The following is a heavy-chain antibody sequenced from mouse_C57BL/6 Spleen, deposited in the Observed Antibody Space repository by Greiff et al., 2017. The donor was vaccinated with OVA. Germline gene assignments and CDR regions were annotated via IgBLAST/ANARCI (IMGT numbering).Heavy chain of an antibody. D-gene: IGHD2-2*01. V-gene: IGHV1-58*01. CDR1: GYTFTSYG. CDR2: IYIGNGYT. CDR3: ARSEGYDGGAMDY. Sequence: EVQVVESGAELVRPGSSVKMSCKTSGYTFTSYGINWVKQRPGQGLEWIGYIYIGNGYTEYNEKFKGKATLTSDTSSSTAYMQLSSLTSEDSAIYFCARSEGYDGGAMDYWGQGTSVTVSS. J-gene: IGHJ4*01.